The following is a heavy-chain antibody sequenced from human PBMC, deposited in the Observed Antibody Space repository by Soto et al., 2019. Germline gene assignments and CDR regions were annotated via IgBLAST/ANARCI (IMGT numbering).Heavy chain of an antibody. Sequence: QVQLVQSGAEVKKPGASVKVSCKASGYTFTSYDINWVRQATGQGLEWMGWMNPNSGNTGYAQKFQGRVTMTRNNSISTAYMELRSLSSEDTAVYYCASLGRYDFWSGYYTGSSGWYKPQRQYYYYGMDVWGQGTTVTVSS. D-gene: IGHD3-3*01. CDR1: GYTFTSYD. V-gene: IGHV1-8*01. CDR3: ASLGRYDFWSGYYTGSSGWYKPQRQYYYYGMDV. J-gene: IGHJ6*02. CDR2: MNPNSGNT.